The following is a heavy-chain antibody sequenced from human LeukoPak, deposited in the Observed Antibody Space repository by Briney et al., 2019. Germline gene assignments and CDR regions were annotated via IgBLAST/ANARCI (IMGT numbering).Heavy chain of an antibody. CDR2: INPNSGGT. Sequence: ASVKVSCKASGYTFTGYYMHWVRQAPGQGLEWMGWINPNSGGTNYAQKFQGWVTMTRDTSISTAYMELSRLRSDDTAVYYCARGLHSHSGSYHWVTFDYWGQGTLVTVSS. CDR3: ARGLHSHSGSYHWVTFDY. V-gene: IGHV1-2*04. CDR1: GYTFTGYY. D-gene: IGHD3-10*01. J-gene: IGHJ4*02.